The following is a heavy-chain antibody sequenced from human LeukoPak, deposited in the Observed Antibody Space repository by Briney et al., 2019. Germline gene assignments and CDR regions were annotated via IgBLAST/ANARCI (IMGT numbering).Heavy chain of an antibody. D-gene: IGHD3-9*01. CDR2: INPSGGST. V-gene: IGHV1-46*01. CDR3: ARGPQTHYDILTGQEGY. J-gene: IGHJ4*02. CDR1: GYTFTSYY. Sequence: ASVKVSCKASGYTFTSYYMHWVRQAPGQGLEWMGIINPSGGSTSYAQKFQGRVTMTRDTSTSTVYMELSSLRSEDTAVYYCARGPQTHYDILTGQEGYWGQGTLVTVSS.